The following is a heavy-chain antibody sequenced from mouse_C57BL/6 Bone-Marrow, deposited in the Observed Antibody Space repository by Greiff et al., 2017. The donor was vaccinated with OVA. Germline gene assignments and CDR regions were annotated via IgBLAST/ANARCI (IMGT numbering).Heavy chain of an antibody. Sequence: QVQLQQPGAELVKPGASVKMSCKASGYTFTSYWITWVKQRPGQGLEWIGDIYPGSGSTNYNEKFKSKATLPVDTSSSTAYMQLSCLTSEVSSFYYCASGHYGRDYWGQGTTLTVSS. V-gene: IGHV1-55*01. D-gene: IGHD1-1*01. CDR2: IYPGSGST. CDR1: GYTFTSYW. J-gene: IGHJ2*01. CDR3: ASGHYGRDY.